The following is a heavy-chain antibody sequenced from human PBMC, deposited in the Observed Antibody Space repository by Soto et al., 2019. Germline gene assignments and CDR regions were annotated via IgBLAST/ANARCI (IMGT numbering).Heavy chain of an antibody. CDR3: AQGCGSNCYVGGI. D-gene: IGHD2-15*01. V-gene: IGHV3-23*01. Sequence: EVQLLESGGGLVQPGGSLRLSCPASGFPFRGYAMTWFRQPPGKGLGWVSGKTGSVGNTYYEDSVKGRFTISRDNSKYPRSLQRSSLRADDTAVYYCAQGCGSNCYVGGIWGQGTLVTVSS. CDR2: KTGSVGNT. CDR1: GFPFRGYA. J-gene: IGHJ4*02.